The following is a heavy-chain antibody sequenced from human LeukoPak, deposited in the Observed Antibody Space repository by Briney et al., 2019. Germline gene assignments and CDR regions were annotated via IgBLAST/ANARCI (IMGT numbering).Heavy chain of an antibody. CDR2: IYHSGST. D-gene: IGHD3-10*01. J-gene: IGHJ3*01. CDR1: GGSISPFY. CDR3: ARSSYGNDAFDF. V-gene: IGHV4-59*08. Sequence: SETLSLTCTVSGGSISPFYWSWIRQPPGKGLEWIGYIYHSGSTNYNPSLESRVTMSVDTSKNQFSLRLSSVTAADTAVYYCARSSYGNDAFDFWGRGTMVTVSS.